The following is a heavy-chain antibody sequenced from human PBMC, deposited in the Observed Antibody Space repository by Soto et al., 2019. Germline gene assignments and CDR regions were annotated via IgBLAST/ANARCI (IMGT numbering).Heavy chain of an antibody. D-gene: IGHD5-18*01. CDR1: GGSISSYY. J-gene: IGHJ4*02. V-gene: IGHV4-59*01. CDR2: IYYSGST. CDR3: ALGGYSYGKRVLDY. Sequence: QVQLQESGPGLVKPSETLSLTCTVSGGSISSYYWSWIRQPPGKGLEWIGYIYYSGSTNYNPSLKSRVTISVGTSKNQFSMKLSSVTAADTAVYYCALGGYSYGKRVLDYWGQGTLVTVSS.